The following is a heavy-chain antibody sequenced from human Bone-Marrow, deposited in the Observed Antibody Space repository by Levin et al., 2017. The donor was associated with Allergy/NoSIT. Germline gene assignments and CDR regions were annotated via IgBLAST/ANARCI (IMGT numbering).Heavy chain of an antibody. CDR1: GGSISSSSYY. CDR3: ARSLAAASARTWWY. D-gene: IGHD6-13*01. CDR2: IYYSGST. Sequence: SETLSLTCTVSGGSISSSSYYWGWIRQPPGKGLEWIGSIYYSGSTYYNPSLKSRVTISVDTSKNQFSLKLSSVTAADTAVYYCARSLAAASARTWWYWGQGTLVTVSS. V-gene: IGHV4-39*01. J-gene: IGHJ4*02.